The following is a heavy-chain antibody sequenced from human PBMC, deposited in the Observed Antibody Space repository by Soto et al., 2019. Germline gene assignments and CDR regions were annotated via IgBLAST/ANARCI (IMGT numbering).Heavy chain of an antibody. J-gene: IGHJ6*02. D-gene: IGHD3-10*01. Sequence: HPGGSLRLSCEASGFTFDDYAMHWVRQAPGKGLEWVSGISWNSGSIGYADSVKGRFAISRDNAKNSLYLQMNSLRAEDTALYYCAKDAITMVRGVISYYGMDVWGQGTTVTVSS. CDR2: ISWNSGSI. CDR1: GFTFDDYA. CDR3: AKDAITMVRGVISYYGMDV. V-gene: IGHV3-9*01.